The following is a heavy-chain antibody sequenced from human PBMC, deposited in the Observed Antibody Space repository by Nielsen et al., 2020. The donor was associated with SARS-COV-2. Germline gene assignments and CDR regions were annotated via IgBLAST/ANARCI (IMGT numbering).Heavy chain of an antibody. CDR1: GFTFSSYS. CDR3: AVPRGYSYGAFDY. D-gene: IGHD5-18*01. V-gene: IGHV3-21*01. J-gene: IGHJ4*02. CDR2: ISSSSSYI. Sequence: GESLKISCAASGFTFSSYSMNWVRQAPGKGLEWVSSISSSSSYIYYADSVKGRFTISRDNAKNSLYLQMNSLRAEDTAVYYCAVPRGYSYGAFDYRGQGTLVTVSS.